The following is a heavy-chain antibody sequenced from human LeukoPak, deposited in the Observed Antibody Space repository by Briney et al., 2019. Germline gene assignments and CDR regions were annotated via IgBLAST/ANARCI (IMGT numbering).Heavy chain of an antibody. CDR1: GGSISSYY. CDR3: ARGYSYGLPFDY. D-gene: IGHD5-18*01. V-gene: IGHV4-59*01. Sequence: PSQTLSLTCTLSGGSISSYYWSWIRQPPGKGLKWIGYIYYSGSTNYNPSLKSRVTISVDTSKNQFSLKLSSVTAADTAVYYCARGYSYGLPFDYWGQGTLVTVSS. CDR2: IYYSGST. J-gene: IGHJ4*02.